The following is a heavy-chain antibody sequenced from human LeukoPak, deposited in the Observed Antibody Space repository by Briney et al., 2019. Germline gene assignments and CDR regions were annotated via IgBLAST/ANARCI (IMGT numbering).Heavy chain of an antibody. CDR1: GYTFTSYY. J-gene: IGHJ5*02. D-gene: IGHD2-2*01. CDR2: INPSGGST. V-gene: IGHV1-46*01. Sequence: ASVKVSCKASGYTFTSYYMHWVRQAPGQGLEWMGIINPSGGSTSYAQKFQGRVTMTRDMSTSTVYMELSSLRSEDTAVYYCARDPQIVVVPAADFNWFDPWGQGTLVTVSP. CDR3: ARDPQIVVVPAADFNWFDP.